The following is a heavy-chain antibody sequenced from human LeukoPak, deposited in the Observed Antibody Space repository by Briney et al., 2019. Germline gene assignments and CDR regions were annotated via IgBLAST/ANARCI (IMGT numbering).Heavy chain of an antibody. Sequence: SETLSLTCTVSGGSISSYYWSWIRQPPGKGLEWIGYIYYSGSTNYNPSLKSRVTISVDTSKNQFSLKLSSVTAADTAVYYCARGLGRSSGWYRALEYFQHWGQGTLVTVSS. CDR2: IYYSGST. V-gene: IGHV4-59*12. J-gene: IGHJ1*01. CDR1: GGSISSYY. D-gene: IGHD6-19*01. CDR3: ARGLGRSSGWYRALEYFQH.